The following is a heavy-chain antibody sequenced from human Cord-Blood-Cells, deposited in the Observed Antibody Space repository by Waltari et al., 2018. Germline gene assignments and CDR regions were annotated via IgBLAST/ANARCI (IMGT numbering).Heavy chain of an antibody. CDR1: GFTVSSNY. D-gene: IGHD3-10*01. J-gene: IGHJ4*02. CDR2: IYSGGST. Sequence: EVQLVESGGGLIQPGGSLRLSCAASGFTVSSNYMSWVRQAPGKGLEWVSVIYSGGSTYYADSVKGRFTISRDNSKTTLYLQMNSLRAEDTAVYYCARSRGAVRGVIDYWGQGTLVTVSS. CDR3: ARSRGAVRGVIDY. V-gene: IGHV3-53*01.